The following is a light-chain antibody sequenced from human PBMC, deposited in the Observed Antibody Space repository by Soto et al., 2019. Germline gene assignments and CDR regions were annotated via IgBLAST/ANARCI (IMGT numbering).Light chain of an antibody. J-gene: IGKJ3*01. CDR2: GAS. CDR1: QSVFSS. V-gene: IGKV3-15*01. CDR3: QQYNNWPPAT. Sequence: EIVMTQSPATLSVSPGERATLSCRASQSVFSSLAWYQQKPGQAPRLLIYGASTRATGIPARFSGSGSGTEFTLTISSLQSEDFAVYYCQQYNNWPPATFGPGTKVDIK.